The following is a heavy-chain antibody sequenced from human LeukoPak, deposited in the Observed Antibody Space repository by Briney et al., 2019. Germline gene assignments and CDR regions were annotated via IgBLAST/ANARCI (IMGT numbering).Heavy chain of an antibody. CDR2: IYYSGST. Sequence: ASETLSLTCAVSGGSISSGGYSWSWIRQPPGKGLEWIGYIYYSGSTYYNPSLKSRVTMSVDRSKNHFSLKLSSVTAADTAVYYCAGVIWSGFNLPYYFDFWGQGTLVTVSS. J-gene: IGHJ4*02. V-gene: IGHV4-30-2*01. D-gene: IGHD3-3*01. CDR1: GGSISSGGYS. CDR3: AGVIWSGFNLPYYFDF.